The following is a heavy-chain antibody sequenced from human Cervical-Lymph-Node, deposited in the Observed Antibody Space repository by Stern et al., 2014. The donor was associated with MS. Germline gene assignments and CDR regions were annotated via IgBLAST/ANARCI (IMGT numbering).Heavy chain of an antibody. Sequence: QLQLQESGPRLAKPSQTLSLTCTVSGVSVGSGSNYWSWIRQPAGKKLEWMWRIYTRGSAIYNPSLEGRVPISMDITKNQFSRRLFSVPAADTAVYYCARDPYYYGMNVWGQGTTVTVSS. CDR3: ARDPYYYGMNV. CDR2: IYTRGSA. J-gene: IGHJ6*02. V-gene: IGHV4-61*02. CDR1: GVSVGSGSNY.